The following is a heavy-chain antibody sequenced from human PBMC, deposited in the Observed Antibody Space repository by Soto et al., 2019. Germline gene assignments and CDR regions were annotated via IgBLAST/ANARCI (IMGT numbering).Heavy chain of an antibody. Sequence: QGQMVQSGGGVVQPGRSLRLSCVGSGFTFNTYGMHWVRQAPGKGLEWVALIWSDGGKKHYADSVKGRFNISRDKLKSTLYLEMSSLRAEDTAVYFCARNPITVGLRSADVWCEGKIVSVSS. CDR2: IWSDGGKK. D-gene: IGHD4-17*01. J-gene: IGHJ3*01. V-gene: IGHV3-33*08. CDR1: GFTFNTYG. CDR3: ARNPITVGLRSADV.